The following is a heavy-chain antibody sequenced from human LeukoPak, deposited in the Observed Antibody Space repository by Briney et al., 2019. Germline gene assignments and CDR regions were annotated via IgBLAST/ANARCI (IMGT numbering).Heavy chain of an antibody. CDR2: ITDSGAST. CDR3: AKGGTVVARLIASD. V-gene: IGHV3-23*01. J-gene: IGHJ4*02. Sequence: GSLRLSCAASRFSFSTYAMTWVRQAPGKGLEWVSTITDSGASTYYADSVKGRFTISRDNSRTTLYLQMNSLRAEDTAVYYCAKGGTVVARLIASDWGQGTLVTVSS. CDR1: RFSFSTYA. D-gene: IGHD5-12*01.